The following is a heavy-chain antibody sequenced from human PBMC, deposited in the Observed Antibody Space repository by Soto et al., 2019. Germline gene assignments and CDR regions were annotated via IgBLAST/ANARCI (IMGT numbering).Heavy chain of an antibody. CDR3: ARTDYSSSGRKVNYFDY. Sequence: SETLSLTCTVSGGSISNDDYYWSWIRQPPGKGLEWIGYIYYSGSTYYNPSLKSRITISVDTSKNQFSLKLSSVTAADTAVYYCARTDYSSSGRKVNYFDYSGHGSLVTGSS. CDR1: GGSISNDDYY. V-gene: IGHV4-30-4*01. CDR2: IYYSGST. D-gene: IGHD6-13*01. J-gene: IGHJ4*01.